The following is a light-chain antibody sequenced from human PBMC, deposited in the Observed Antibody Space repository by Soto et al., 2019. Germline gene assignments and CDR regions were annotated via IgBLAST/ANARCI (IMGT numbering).Light chain of an antibody. CDR3: QQRTDRPPWT. CDR1: RNVGLA. J-gene: IGKJ1*01. Sequence: EIVMTQSPATLTVSPGERATLSCRASRNVGLAIAWYQHKPGQAPRLLIFDASQRATGIPARFRGSGSGTDFTLSISSLEPEDFAVYYCQQRTDRPPWTFGQGTKVDIK. CDR2: DAS. V-gene: IGKV3-11*01.